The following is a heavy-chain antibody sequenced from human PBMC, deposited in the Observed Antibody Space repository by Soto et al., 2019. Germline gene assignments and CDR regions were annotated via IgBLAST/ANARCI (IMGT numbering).Heavy chain of an antibody. CDR2: INGGTGQT. J-gene: IGHJ6*02. Sequence: ASVKVSCKASGYTFTTHAMHWVRQAPGQSLEWMGWINGGTGQTKHSQRFQGRVNITRDASTSTAYMELSGMRSEYTAVYYCARGKGMEENYYYYGLDIWGQGTTVTVSS. D-gene: IGHD1-1*01. CDR3: ARGKGMEENYYYYGLDI. V-gene: IGHV1-3*01. CDR1: GYTFTTHA.